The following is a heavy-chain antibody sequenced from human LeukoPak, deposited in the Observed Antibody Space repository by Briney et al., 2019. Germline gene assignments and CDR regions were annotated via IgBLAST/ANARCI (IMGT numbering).Heavy chain of an antibody. J-gene: IGHJ6*02. CDR1: GYTFTSYD. CDR3: ARGVATNYYYYGMDV. Sequence: ASVKVSCKASGYTFTSYDINWVRQATGQGLEWMGIINPSGGSTSNAQKFQGRVTMTRGTSTSTVYMELSSLRSEDTAVYYCARGVATNYYYYGMDVWGQGTTVTVSS. D-gene: IGHD5-12*01. CDR2: INPSGGST. V-gene: IGHV1-46*01.